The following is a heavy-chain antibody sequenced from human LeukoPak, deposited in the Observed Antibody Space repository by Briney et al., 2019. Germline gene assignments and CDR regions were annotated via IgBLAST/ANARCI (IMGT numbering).Heavy chain of an antibody. Sequence: PSETLSLTCAVSGYSISSGYYWGWIRQPPGKGLEWIGSIYHSGSTYYNPSLKSRVTISVDTSKNQFSLKLSSVTAADTAVYYCARLSVVTVLILYWGQGTLVTVSS. CDR1: GYSISSGYY. CDR2: IYHSGST. CDR3: ARLSVVTVLILY. D-gene: IGHD5-18*01. J-gene: IGHJ4*02. V-gene: IGHV4-38-2*01.